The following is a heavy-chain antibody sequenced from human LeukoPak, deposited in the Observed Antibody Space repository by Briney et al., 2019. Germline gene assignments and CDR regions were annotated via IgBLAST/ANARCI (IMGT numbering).Heavy chain of an antibody. V-gene: IGHV1-2*02. CDR3: ARDRHWNQGNFDY. J-gene: IGHJ4*02. D-gene: IGHD1-1*01. CDR2: INPNSGDT. Sequence: ASVNVSCKASGYTITGYYIHWVRQAPGQGLEWMGWINPNSGDTNYAQKFQGRVTMTRDTSINTAFMELSRRRSDDTAVYYCARDRHWNQGNFDYWGQGTLVTVSS. CDR1: GYTITGYY.